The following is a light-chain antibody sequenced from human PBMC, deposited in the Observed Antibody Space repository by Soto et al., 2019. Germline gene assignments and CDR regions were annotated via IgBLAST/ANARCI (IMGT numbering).Light chain of an antibody. CDR3: QQTFGIFPWT. CDR2: KAS. CDR1: QDIGNW. J-gene: IGKJ1*01. Sequence: DIQMTQSPSSVSASVGDRLTISCRASQDIGNWLAWYQQQPGKAPKLLIYKASTLESGVPSRFSGSGSGTDFTLTITSLQPEDFATYYCQQTFGIFPWTFGQGTKVDI. V-gene: IGKV1-12*01.